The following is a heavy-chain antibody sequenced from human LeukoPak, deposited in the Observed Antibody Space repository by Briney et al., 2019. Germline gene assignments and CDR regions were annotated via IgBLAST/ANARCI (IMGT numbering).Heavy chain of an antibody. CDR1: GGSISSYY. Sequence: SETLSLTCTVSGGSISSYYWSWIRQPPGKGLEWIGYIYYSGSTNYNPSLKSRVTISVDTSKNQFSLKLSSVTAADTAVYYCARHPHHYDSSGYYSTFDYWGQGTLVTVSS. CDR2: IYYSGST. D-gene: IGHD3-22*01. CDR3: ARHPHHYDSSGYYSTFDY. J-gene: IGHJ4*02. V-gene: IGHV4-59*08.